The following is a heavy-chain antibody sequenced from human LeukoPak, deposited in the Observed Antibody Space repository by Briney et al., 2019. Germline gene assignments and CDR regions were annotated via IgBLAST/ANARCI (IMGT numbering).Heavy chain of an antibody. V-gene: IGHV3-21*01. CDR3: AQGAIYDSSGYYYLGIDY. J-gene: IGHJ4*02. D-gene: IGHD3-22*01. CDR2: ISSSSSYI. Sequence: GGSLRLSCAASGFTFSSYSMNWVRQAPGKGLEWVSSISSSSSYIYYADSVKGRFTISRDNSKNTLYLQMNSLRAEDTAVYYCAQGAIYDSSGYYYLGIDYWGQGTLVTVSS. CDR1: GFTFSSYS.